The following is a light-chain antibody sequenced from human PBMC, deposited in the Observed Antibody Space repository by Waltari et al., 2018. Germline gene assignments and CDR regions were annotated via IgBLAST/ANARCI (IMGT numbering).Light chain of an antibody. Sequence: YQHLPGLATELLIYDNNNPASGVPDRFSGSKSVTSASLAISGRQAEDEADDYCQSYYSSLSIVIFGGGTKLTVL. CDR3: QSYYSSLSIVI. J-gene: IGLJ2*01. V-gene: IGLV1-40*01. CDR2: DNN.